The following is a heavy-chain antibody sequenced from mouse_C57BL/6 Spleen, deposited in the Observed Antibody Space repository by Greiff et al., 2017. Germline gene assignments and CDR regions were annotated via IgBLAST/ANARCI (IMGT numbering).Heavy chain of an antibody. CDR2: IHPNSGST. J-gene: IGHJ3*01. CDR3: ASPYDYDGGRFAY. D-gene: IGHD2-4*01. CDR1: GYTFTSYW. V-gene: IGHV1-64*01. Sequence: QVQLQQPGAELVKPGASVKLSCKASGYTFTSYWMHWVKQRPGQGLEWIGMIHPNSGSTNYNEKFKSKATLTVDKSSSTAYMQLSSLTSEDSAVYYCASPYDYDGGRFAYCGQGTLVTVSA.